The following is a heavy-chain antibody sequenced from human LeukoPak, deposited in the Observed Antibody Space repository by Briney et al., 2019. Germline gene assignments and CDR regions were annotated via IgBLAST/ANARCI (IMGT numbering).Heavy chain of an antibody. V-gene: IGHV7-4-1*02. D-gene: IGHD2-15*01. CDR2: INTNTGNP. J-gene: IGHJ4*02. CDR3: ARGRDIVVVVAATEESYFDY. Sequence: ASVKVSCKASGYTFTSYAMNWVRQAPGQGLEWMGWINTNTGNPTYAQGFTGRFVFSLDTSVSTAYLQISSLKAEDTAVYYCARGRDIVVVVAATEESYFDYWGQGTLVTVSS. CDR1: GYTFTSYA.